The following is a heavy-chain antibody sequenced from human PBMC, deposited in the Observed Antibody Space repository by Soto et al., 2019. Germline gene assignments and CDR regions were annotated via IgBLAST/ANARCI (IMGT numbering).Heavy chain of an antibody. J-gene: IGHJ4*02. V-gene: IGHV3-30*18. CDR3: AKGVRQWLVTSDFNY. CDR2: VSHDGRNT. CDR1: GFTFSDYA. D-gene: IGHD6-19*01. Sequence: VQLVESGGGVVQPGRSLRLYCAASGFTFSDYAMHWVRQAPGKGLEWVAVVSHDGRNTHYADSVKGRFTISRDSSKNTVSMEMSSLRAEDTAVYYCAKGVRQWLVTSDFNYCGQGALVTVSS.